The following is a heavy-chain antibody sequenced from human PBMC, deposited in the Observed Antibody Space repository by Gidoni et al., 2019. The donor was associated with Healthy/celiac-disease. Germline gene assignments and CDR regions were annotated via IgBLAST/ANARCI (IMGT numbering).Heavy chain of an antibody. V-gene: IGHV1-8*01. Sequence: QVQLVQSGAEVTKHGASVKVSCQASGYTFTSYDIKWVRQATGQGLEWRGWMNPNRGNTGYAQKFQGRVTMTRNTSISTAYMELSSLRSEDTAVYYCARGQGRLRGYSYGWWGQGTLVTVSS. CDR2: MNPNRGNT. J-gene: IGHJ4*02. CDR3: ARGQGRLRGYSYGW. CDR1: GYTFTSYD. D-gene: IGHD5-18*01.